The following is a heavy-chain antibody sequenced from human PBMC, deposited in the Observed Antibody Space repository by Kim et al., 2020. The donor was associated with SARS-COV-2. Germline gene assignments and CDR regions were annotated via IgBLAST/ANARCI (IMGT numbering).Heavy chain of an antibody. Sequence: ASVKVSCKASGYTFTSYAMHWVRQAPGQRLEWMGWINAGNGNTKYSQKFQGRVTITRDTSASTAYMELSSLRSEDTAVYYCARAELLRFSGGYWGQGTLVTVSS. V-gene: IGHV1-3*01. CDR3: ARAELLRFSGGY. CDR2: INAGNGNT. J-gene: IGHJ4*02. D-gene: IGHD3-3*01. CDR1: GYTFTSYA.